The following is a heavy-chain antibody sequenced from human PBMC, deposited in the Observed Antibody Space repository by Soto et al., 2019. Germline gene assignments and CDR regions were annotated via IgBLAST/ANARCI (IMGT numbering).Heavy chain of an antibody. CDR1: GYSINSGYY. J-gene: IGHJ4*02. D-gene: IGHD3-3*01. CDR3: VRDFGDLHDFWSGSDY. V-gene: IGHV4-38-2*02. CDR2: VFHSGTT. Sequence: SETLSLTCAVSGYSINSGYYRGWIRQSPGKGLEWIGSVFHSGTTYSTPSLKTRLTISVDTSKNQFSLDLNAVTAADTAVYYCVRDFGDLHDFWSGSDYWGQGIPVTVSS.